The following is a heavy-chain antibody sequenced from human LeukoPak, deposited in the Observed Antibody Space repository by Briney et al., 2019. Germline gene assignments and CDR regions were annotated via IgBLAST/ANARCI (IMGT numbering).Heavy chain of an antibody. CDR3: ARGITIFGVVTQGVDY. Sequence: ASVKVSCKASGYTFTSYAMNWVRQAPGQGLEWMGWINTNTGNPTYAQGFTGRFVFSLDTSVSTAYLQISSLKAEDTAVYYCARGITIFGVVTQGVDYWGQGTLVTVSS. CDR2: INTNTGNP. V-gene: IGHV7-4-1*02. J-gene: IGHJ4*02. CDR1: GYTFTSYA. D-gene: IGHD3-3*01.